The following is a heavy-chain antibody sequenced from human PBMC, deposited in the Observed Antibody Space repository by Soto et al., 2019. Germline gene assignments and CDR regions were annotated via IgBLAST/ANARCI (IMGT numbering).Heavy chain of an antibody. V-gene: IGHV3-33*01. Sequence: QVQLVESGGGVVQPGRSLRLSCAASGFTFSGYGMHGVRQAPGKGLEWVAVIWYDGSNKDYADSVKGRFTISRDNSKNPLYMQVNSLRAEDTAVYYCARDPPDHSSGYYSFDHWGPGPLVTVSS. CDR1: GFTFSGYG. CDR3: ARDPPDHSSGYYSFDH. J-gene: IGHJ4*02. D-gene: IGHD3-22*01. CDR2: IWYDGSNK.